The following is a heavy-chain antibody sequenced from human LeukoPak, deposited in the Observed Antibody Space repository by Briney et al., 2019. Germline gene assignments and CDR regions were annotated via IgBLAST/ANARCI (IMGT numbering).Heavy chain of an antibody. CDR1: GGSFSDSY. V-gene: IGHV4-34*01. D-gene: IGHD5-24*01. Sequence: SETLSLTCADYGGSFSDSYWSWIRQAPGKWLEWIGEIIRSGITNYNPSLKSRATISIDTSKNQFSLRLSSVTAADTAVYFCARGNRAGYYFDYWGQGTLVTVSS. J-gene: IGHJ4*02. CDR2: IIRSGIT. CDR3: ARGNRAGYYFDY.